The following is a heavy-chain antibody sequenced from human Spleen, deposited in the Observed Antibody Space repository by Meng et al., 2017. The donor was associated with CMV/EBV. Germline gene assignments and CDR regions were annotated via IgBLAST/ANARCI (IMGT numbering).Heavy chain of an antibody. CDR3: ASPSYGGNSGSHLIH. D-gene: IGHD4-23*01. J-gene: IGHJ4*02. CDR2: INPNSGGT. CDR1: GYTFTGYY. V-gene: IGHV1-2*02. Sequence: ASVKVSCKASGYTFTGYYMHWVRQAPGQGLEWMGWINPNSGGTNYAQKFQGRVTMTRDTSISTAYMELSRLRSDDTAVYYCASPSYGGNSGSHLIHWGQGTLVTVSS.